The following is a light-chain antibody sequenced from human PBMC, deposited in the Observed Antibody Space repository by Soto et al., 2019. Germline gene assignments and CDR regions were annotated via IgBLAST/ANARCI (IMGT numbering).Light chain of an antibody. Sequence: DIQMTQSPSTLSASVGDRVTITCRASQSVGNWLAWYQHKPGKAPKVLSYKASSLESGVPSRFSGSGSGTEFALTISSLQPDDFATYYCQQYYSYPWTFGQGTTVEIK. CDR1: QSVGNW. CDR2: KAS. J-gene: IGKJ1*01. CDR3: QQYYSYPWT. V-gene: IGKV1-5*03.